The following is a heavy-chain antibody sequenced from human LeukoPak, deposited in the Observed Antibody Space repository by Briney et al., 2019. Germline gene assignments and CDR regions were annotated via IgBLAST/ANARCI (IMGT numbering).Heavy chain of an antibody. J-gene: IGHJ6*02. CDR3: ARGKYPYSLDV. Sequence: GGSLRLSCAASGFTVSSNYMSWVRQAPGKGLVWVSGTNSDETSTIYADSVKGRFTISRDNAKNTLYLQMNSLRAEDTALYYCARGKYPYSLDVWGQGTTVSVSS. V-gene: IGHV3-74*01. CDR1: GFTVSSNY. D-gene: IGHD2-2*02. CDR2: TNSDETST.